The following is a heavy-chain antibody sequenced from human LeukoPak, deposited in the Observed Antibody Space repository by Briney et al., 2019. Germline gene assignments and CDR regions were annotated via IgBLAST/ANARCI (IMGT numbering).Heavy chain of an antibody. Sequence: GGSLRLSCAASGFTFSSYSMNWVRQAPGKGLEWVSSISSSSGYIYYADSVKGRFTISRDNAKNSLYLQMNSLRAEDTAVYYCARGTYYDYVWGSSLGDYWGQGTLVTVSS. CDR2: ISSSSGYI. D-gene: IGHD3-16*01. CDR1: GFTFSSYS. V-gene: IGHV3-21*01. CDR3: ARGTYYDYVWGSSLGDY. J-gene: IGHJ4*02.